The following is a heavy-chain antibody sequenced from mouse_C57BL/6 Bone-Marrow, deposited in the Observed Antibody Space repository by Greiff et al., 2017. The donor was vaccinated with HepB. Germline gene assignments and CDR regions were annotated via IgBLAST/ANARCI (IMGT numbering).Heavy chain of an antibody. CDR2: IYPGDGDT. Sequence: VQLQQSGPELVKPGASVKISCKASGYAFSSSWMNWVKQRPGKGLEWIGRIYPGDGDTNYNGKFKGKATLTADKSSSTAYMQLSSLTSEDSAVYFCANYGYFDYWGQGTTLTVSS. V-gene: IGHV1-82*01. D-gene: IGHD1-1*01. CDR3: ANYGYFDY. J-gene: IGHJ2*01. CDR1: GYAFSSSW.